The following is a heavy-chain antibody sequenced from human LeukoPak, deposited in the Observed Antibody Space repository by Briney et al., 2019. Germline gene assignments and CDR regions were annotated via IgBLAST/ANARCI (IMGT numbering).Heavy chain of an antibody. J-gene: IGHJ4*02. Sequence: QPGRSLRLSCAASGFIFHDSVMHWVRQAPGKGLEWVSGVSKKSDYMAYADSVKGRFTISRDNAKNSLYLQMNSLRAGDTALYYCAKERYDGSGAAYDNWGQGTLVTVSS. CDR2: VSKKSDYM. D-gene: IGHD3-10*01. V-gene: IGHV3-9*01. CDR1: GFIFHDSV. CDR3: AKERYDGSGAAYDN.